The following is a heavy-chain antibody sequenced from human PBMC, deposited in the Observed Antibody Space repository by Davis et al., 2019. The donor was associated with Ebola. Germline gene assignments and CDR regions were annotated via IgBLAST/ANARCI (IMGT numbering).Heavy chain of an antibody. D-gene: IGHD1-1*01. V-gene: IGHV3-7*01. CDR3: ARDKYWKLDY. Sequence: GESPMIPCTASGFSFDDYAMSWFRQAPGRGLESLANMLHDGSEKYSAGPVQGRFTISRDNARNSFYLQMKSLRVEDTAIYYCARDKYWKLDYWGQGILVTVSS. CDR1: GFSFDDYA. CDR2: MLHDGSEK. J-gene: IGHJ4*02.